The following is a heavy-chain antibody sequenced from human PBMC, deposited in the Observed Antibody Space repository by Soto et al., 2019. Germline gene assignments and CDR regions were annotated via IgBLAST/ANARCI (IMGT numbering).Heavy chain of an antibody. J-gene: IGHJ4*02. V-gene: IGHV1-2*02. CDR3: ARGPLQLSGYSYGSLDY. D-gene: IGHD5-18*01. CDR1: GYTFTGYY. CDR2: INPNSGGT. Sequence: ASVKVSCKASGYTFTGYYMHWVRQAPGQGLEWMGWINPNSGGTNYAQKFQGRVTMTRDTSISTAYMELGRLRSDDTAVYYCARGPLQLSGYSYGSLDYWGQGTLVTVSS.